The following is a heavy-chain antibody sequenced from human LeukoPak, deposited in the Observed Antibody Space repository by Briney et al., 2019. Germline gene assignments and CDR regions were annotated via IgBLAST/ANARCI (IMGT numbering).Heavy chain of an antibody. Sequence: PSETLSLTCTVSGYSISSGYYWGWIRQPPGKGLEWIGSIYHSGSTYYNPSLKSRVTISVDTSKNQFSLKLSSVTAADTAVYYCARTQIEYYYDCWGQGTLVTVSS. CDR2: IYHSGST. D-gene: IGHD6-6*01. J-gene: IGHJ4*02. CDR1: GYSISSGYY. CDR3: ARTQIEYYYDC. V-gene: IGHV4-38-2*02.